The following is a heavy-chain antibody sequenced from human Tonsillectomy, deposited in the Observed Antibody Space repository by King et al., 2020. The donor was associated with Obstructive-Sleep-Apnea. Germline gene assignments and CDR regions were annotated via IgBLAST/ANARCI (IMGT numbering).Heavy chain of an antibody. CDR2: IWYDGSSK. V-gene: IGHV3-33*06. CDR1: GFTFSSYG. J-gene: IGHJ4*02. D-gene: IGHD5-18*01. Sequence: VQLVESGGGVVQPGRSLRLSCAASGFTFSSYGMHWVRQAPGKGLEWVAVIWYDGSSKYYADSVKGRFTISRDNSKNTLYMQMNSLRAEDTAVYYCAKARDTDMVYFDYWGQGTLVTVSS. CDR3: AKARDTDMVYFDY.